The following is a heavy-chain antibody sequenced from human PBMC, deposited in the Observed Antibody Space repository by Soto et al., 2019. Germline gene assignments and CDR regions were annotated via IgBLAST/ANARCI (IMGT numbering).Heavy chain of an antibody. D-gene: IGHD6-13*01. CDR2: MSYDGTKE. CDR1: GFTFSTYG. V-gene: IGHV3-30*18. J-gene: IGHJ4*01. Sequence: SLRLSCAASGFTFSTYGMHWVRQAPGKGLEWVAAMSYDGTKEYYVDSVKGRFTISRDNSRNTLFLQLNSLRAEDTAVYYCAKEYGSTWIDHWGQGTLVTVSS. CDR3: AKEYGSTWIDH.